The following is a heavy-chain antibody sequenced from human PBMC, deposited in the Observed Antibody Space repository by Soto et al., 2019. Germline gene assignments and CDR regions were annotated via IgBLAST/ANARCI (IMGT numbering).Heavy chain of an antibody. V-gene: IGHV4-39*01. CDR3: ARPRGGNGNAFDI. CDR1: GGSISSSSYY. CDR2: IYYSGST. D-gene: IGHD1-1*01. J-gene: IGHJ3*02. Sequence: SETLSLTCTVSGGSISSSSYYWGWIRQPPGKGLEWIGSIYYSGSTYYNPSLKSRVTISVDTSKNQFSLKLSSVTAADTAVYYCARPRGGNGNAFDIWGQGTMVTVSS.